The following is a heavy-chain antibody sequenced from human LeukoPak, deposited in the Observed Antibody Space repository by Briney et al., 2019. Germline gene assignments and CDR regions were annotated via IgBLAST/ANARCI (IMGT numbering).Heavy chain of an antibody. V-gene: IGHV3-23*01. CDR3: AKHLSLRLVLEVDF. CDR1: GFTFSDHA. J-gene: IGHJ4*02. Sequence: GGSLRLSCAASGFTFSDHAMSWVRQAPGKGLEWVSGISARGESTYYADSVKGRFTISRDNSKNTLYLQVKSLRAEDTAVYYCAKHLSLRLVLEVDFWGQGILVTDSS. CDR2: ISARGEST. D-gene: IGHD5-12*01.